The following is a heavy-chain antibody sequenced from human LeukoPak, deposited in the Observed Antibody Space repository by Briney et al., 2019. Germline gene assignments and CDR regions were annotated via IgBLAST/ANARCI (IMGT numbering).Heavy chain of an antibody. D-gene: IGHD1-26*01. V-gene: IGHV1-2*02. CDR3: ARDKEGANFDY. Sequence: ASVKVSCKASGYTFTGYYMHWVRQAPGQGLEWMGWINHNSGGTNYAQKFQGRVTMTRDTSISTAYMELSRLRSDETAVYYCARDKEGANFDYWGQGTLVTVSS. CDR2: INHNSGGT. CDR1: GYTFTGYY. J-gene: IGHJ4*02.